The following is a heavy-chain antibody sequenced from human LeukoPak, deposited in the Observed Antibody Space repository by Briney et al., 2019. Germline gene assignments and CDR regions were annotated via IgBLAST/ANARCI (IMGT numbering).Heavy chain of an antibody. D-gene: IGHD3-22*01. CDR3: ARQEYDSSSWGTTFDY. Sequence: SETLSLTCIVSGGSISSYYWSWIRQPPGKGLEWIGYVYYSGNTNYNPSLKSRVTISVDTSKNQFSLKLRSVTAADTAVYYCARQEYDSSSWGTTFDYWGQGTLVTVSS. CDR1: GGSISSYY. J-gene: IGHJ4*02. V-gene: IGHV4-59*08. CDR2: VYYSGNT.